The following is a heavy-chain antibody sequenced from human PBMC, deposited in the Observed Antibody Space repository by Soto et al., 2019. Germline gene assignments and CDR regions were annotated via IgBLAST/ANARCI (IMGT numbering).Heavy chain of an antibody. CDR3: ARANLYYDFWSGYYTGWFDH. D-gene: IGHD3-3*01. V-gene: IGHV4-34*01. CDR1: GGSFSGYY. J-gene: IGHJ5*02. CDR2: INHSGST. Sequence: KPXETLSLTCAVDGGSFSGYYWSWIRQPPGKGLEWIGEINHSGSTNYNPSLKSQVTISVDTSKNQFSLKLSSVTAADTAVYYCARANLYYDFWSGYYTGWFDHWGQGTLVTVSS.